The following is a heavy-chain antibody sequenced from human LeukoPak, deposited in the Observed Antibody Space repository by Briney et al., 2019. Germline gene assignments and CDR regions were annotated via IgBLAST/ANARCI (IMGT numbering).Heavy chain of an antibody. Sequence: GASVKVSCKASGYTFTSYGISWVRQAPGQGLEWMGWINPNSGVTNYAQKLQGMVTITRDTSIDTAYMQLSRLRSDDTAVYYCAKDRYGDYEAPFHYYMDAWGRGTTVTVSS. V-gene: IGHV1-2*02. D-gene: IGHD5-12*01. CDR3: AKDRYGDYEAPFHYYMDA. J-gene: IGHJ6*03. CDR1: GYTFTSYG. CDR2: INPNSGVT.